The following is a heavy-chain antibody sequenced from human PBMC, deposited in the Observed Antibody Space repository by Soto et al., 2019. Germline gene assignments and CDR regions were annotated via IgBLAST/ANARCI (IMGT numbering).Heavy chain of an antibody. V-gene: IGHV4-39*01. CDR3: ARQGQWPVNEGFDS. CDR2: IHYSGST. J-gene: IGHJ4*02. D-gene: IGHD6-19*01. Sequence: QLQLQESGPGLVKPSGTLSLTCTVSGDSISTSSHYWGWIRQPPGKGLEWIGSIHYSGSTYYNPSLKSRVTISVDTSKKQFSLRLNSVTAADMAVYYCARQGQWPVNEGFDSWGQGTLVTVSS. CDR1: GDSISTSSHY.